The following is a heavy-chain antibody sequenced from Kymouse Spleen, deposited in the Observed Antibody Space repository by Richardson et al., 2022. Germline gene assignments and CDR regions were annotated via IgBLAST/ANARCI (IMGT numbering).Heavy chain of an antibody. CDR3: ARGITGTFYGMDV. V-gene: IGHV4-34*01. D-gene: IGHD1-7*01. CDR2: INHSGST. CDR1: GGSFSGYY. Sequence: QVQLQQWGAGLLKPSETLSLTCAVYGGSFSGYYWSWIRQPPGKGLEWIGEINHSGSTNYNPSLKSRVTISVDTSKNQFSLKLSSVTAADTAVYYCARGITGTFYGMDVWGQGTTVTVSS. J-gene: IGHJ6*02.